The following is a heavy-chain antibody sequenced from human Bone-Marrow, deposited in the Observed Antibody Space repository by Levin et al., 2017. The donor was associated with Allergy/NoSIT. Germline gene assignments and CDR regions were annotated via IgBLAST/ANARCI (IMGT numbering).Heavy chain of an antibody. V-gene: IGHV4-61*01. J-gene: IGHJ3*02. D-gene: IGHD1-26*01. CDR2: IYYSGVT. CDR1: GGSVSSDPYY. Sequence: SETLSLTCTVSGGSVSSDPYYWSWIRQSPGKGLEWIGYIYYSGVTNYNPSLKSRVTISADTSKNLFSLRLSSVTAADTAVYYCARSGWERTRKAFDIWGQGKMVTVSS. CDR3: ARSGWERTRKAFDI.